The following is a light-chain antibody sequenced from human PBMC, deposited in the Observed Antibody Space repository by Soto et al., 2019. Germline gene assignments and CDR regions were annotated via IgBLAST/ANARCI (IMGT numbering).Light chain of an antibody. CDR2: VVS. CDR1: QNISNY. Sequence: DIQLTQSPSTLSASVGDRVTITCRASQNISNYLNWYQQKPGEAPKVLIYVVSGLQRGVPSRFRGSGSGTHFTLTITSLQPEDFANYFCQQSYNSPPYTFGLGTKLEMK. J-gene: IGKJ2*01. V-gene: IGKV1-39*01. CDR3: QQSYNSPPYT.